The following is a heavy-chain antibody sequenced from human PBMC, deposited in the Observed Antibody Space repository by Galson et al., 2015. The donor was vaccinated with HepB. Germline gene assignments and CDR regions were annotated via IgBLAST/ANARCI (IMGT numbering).Heavy chain of an antibody. CDR3: AGVVVPAAGTNFDY. D-gene: IGHD2-2*01. Sequence: SVKVSCKVSGYTLTDLSMHWVRQAPGKGLEWVGGFDPEAGETIYAQKFQGRVTMNEDTSTDTAYMELSSLRSEDTAVYYCAGVVVPAAGTNFDYWGQGTLVTVSS. J-gene: IGHJ4*02. V-gene: IGHV1-24*01. CDR1: GYTLTDLS. CDR2: FDPEAGET.